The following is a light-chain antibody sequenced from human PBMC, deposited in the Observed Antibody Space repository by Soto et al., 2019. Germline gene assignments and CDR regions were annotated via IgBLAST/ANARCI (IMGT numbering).Light chain of an antibody. Sequence: EIVLTQSPGTLSLSPGERATLSCRASQSVSSSYLAWYQQKPGQAPRLLIYGASSRATGIPDRFSGSGSGTDFTLNTSRLEPEDCAVYYCQQYGSSRTFGQGTKVAIK. CDR2: GAS. J-gene: IGKJ1*01. CDR3: QQYGSSRT. V-gene: IGKV3-20*01. CDR1: QSVSSSY.